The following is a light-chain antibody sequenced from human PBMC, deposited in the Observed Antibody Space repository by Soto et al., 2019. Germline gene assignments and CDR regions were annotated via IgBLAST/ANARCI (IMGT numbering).Light chain of an antibody. V-gene: IGKV1-5*03. Sequence: DIQMTQSPATLSASVGDGVTITCRASQTIYNWLAWYQQRPGKAPKLLIYKASTLESGVPSRFSGSGSGTDFSLNITSLQPDDFATYFCQQYHNDSPWTFGQGTRVEI. CDR1: QTIYNW. CDR3: QQYHNDSPWT. CDR2: KAS. J-gene: IGKJ1*01.